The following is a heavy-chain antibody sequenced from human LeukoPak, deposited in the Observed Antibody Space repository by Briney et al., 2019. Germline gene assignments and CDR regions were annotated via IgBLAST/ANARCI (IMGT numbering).Heavy chain of an antibody. CDR3: AKDSRQLLDY. V-gene: IGHV3-30*18. D-gene: IGHD2-2*01. CDR2: ISYDGSNK. CDR1: GFTFSSYG. J-gene: IGHJ4*02. Sequence: GGSLRLSCAASGFTFSSYGMHWVRQAPGKGLEWVAVISYDGSNKYYADSVKGRFTISRDNSKNTLYLQMNSLRAEDTAVYYCAKDSRQLLDYWGQGTLVTVSS.